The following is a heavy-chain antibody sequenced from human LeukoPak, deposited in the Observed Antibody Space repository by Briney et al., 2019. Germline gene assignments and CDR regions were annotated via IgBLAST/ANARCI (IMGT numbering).Heavy chain of an antibody. CDR3: GKSLELLWSRGFDP. CDR2: ISYDGSNK. J-gene: IGHJ5*02. V-gene: IGHV3-30-3*01. Sequence: GRSLRLSCAASGFTFSSYAMHWVRQAPGKGLEWVAVISYDGSNKYYADSVKGRFTISRDNSRNTLYLQMNNLRAEDTAMYYCGKSLELLWSRGFDPWGQGTLVTVSS. CDR1: GFTFSSYA. D-gene: IGHD3-10*01.